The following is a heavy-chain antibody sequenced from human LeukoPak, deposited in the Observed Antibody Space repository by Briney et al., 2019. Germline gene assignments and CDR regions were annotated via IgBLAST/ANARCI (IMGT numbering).Heavy chain of an antibody. V-gene: IGHV3-30*02. CDR2: IRYDGSDK. CDR3: AKDSWEVGAPSEIDY. CDR1: GFTFSSYG. J-gene: IGHJ4*02. D-gene: IGHD1-26*01. Sequence: PGGSLRLSCAASGFTFSSYGMHWVRQAPGKGLEWVAFIRYDGSDKYYADSVKGRFTISRDNSKNTLYLQMNSLRAEDTAVYYCAKDSWEVGAPSEIDYWRQSTLVSVS.